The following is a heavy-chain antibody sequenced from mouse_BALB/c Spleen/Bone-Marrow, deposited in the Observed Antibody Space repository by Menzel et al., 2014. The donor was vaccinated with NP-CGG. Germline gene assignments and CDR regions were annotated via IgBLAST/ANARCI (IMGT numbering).Heavy chain of an antibody. D-gene: IGHD4-1*01. J-gene: IGHJ2*01. CDR2: ISSGSSTI. Sequence: EVQVVESGGGLVQPGGSRKLSCAASGFTFSSFGMHWVRQAPEKGLEWVAYISSGSSTIFYADTVKGRFTVSRDNPKDTLFLQMTSLRSGDTAMYYCTRGGNWDDFDYWGQGTTLTASS. V-gene: IGHV5-17*02. CDR1: GFTFSSFG. CDR3: TRGGNWDDFDY.